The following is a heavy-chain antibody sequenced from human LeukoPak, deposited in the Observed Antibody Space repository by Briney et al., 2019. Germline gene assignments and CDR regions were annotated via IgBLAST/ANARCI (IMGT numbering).Heavy chain of an antibody. CDR1: GYSISSGYY. Sequence: SETLSLTCTVSGYSISSGYYWGWIRPPPGKGLEWIGSIYHSGSTYYNPSLKSRVTISVDTSKNQFSLKLSSVTAADTAVYYCAREYAGVRVHGGNSDAFDIWGQGTMVTVSS. D-gene: IGHD4-23*01. CDR2: IYHSGST. CDR3: AREYAGVRVHGGNSDAFDI. V-gene: IGHV4-38-2*02. J-gene: IGHJ3*02.